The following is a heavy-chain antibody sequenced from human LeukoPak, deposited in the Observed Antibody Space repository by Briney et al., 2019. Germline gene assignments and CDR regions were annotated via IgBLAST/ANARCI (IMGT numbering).Heavy chain of an antibody. CDR1: GFTFSTYS. J-gene: IGHJ4*02. D-gene: IGHD6-19*01. CDR2: IYGNGERT. V-gene: IGHV3-23*01. CDR3: AKDVVPDSGWYLDY. Sequence: GGSLRLSCVASGFTFSTYSMTWVRQAPGKGLEWVSSIYGNGERTFYADSVKGRFTIFRDNSKNTLYLEMLGLRPEDTAVYYCAKDVVPDSGWYLDYWGQGTLVTVSS.